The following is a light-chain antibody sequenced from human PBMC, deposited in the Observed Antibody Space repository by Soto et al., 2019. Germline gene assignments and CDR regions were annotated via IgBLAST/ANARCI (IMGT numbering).Light chain of an antibody. J-gene: IGKJ1*01. CDR2: GAS. CDR3: QQYGSSGT. CDR1: QSVSNNY. V-gene: IGKV3-20*01. Sequence: EIVLTQSPGTLSLSPGERATLSCRASQSVSNNYLAWYQQKPGQAPRLLIYGASNRATGIPDRFSGSGSGTDFTLTISRLEPDDFAVYYWQQYGSSGTFGQGTKADIK.